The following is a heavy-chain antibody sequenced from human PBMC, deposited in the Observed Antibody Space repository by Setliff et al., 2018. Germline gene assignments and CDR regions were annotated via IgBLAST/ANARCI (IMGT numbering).Heavy chain of an antibody. J-gene: IGHJ3*01. V-gene: IGHV4-38-2*02. CDR1: GYSISNGFY. CDR2: WFDGGSA. Sequence: ASETLSLTCAVSGYSISNGFYWGWIRQSPVKGLEWIGSWFDGGSAYYSPSLKSRASISLDASKNQFALKLTSATAADTAVYYCARDPHYDPTYSLPGHAFDFWGQGIRVTVS. D-gene: IGHD3-22*01. CDR3: ARDPHYDPTYSLPGHAFDF.